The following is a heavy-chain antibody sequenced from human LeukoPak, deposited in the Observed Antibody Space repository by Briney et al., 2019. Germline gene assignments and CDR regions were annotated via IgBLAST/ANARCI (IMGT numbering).Heavy chain of an antibody. CDR2: ISASGSGT. Sequence: GGSLRLSCAASGLTFSSYSMSWVRQAPGKGLFWVSGISASGSGTYYADSVKGRFTISRDNSKNTLYLQMNSLRVEDTAVYYCANDLGVPAAQRQGYYYGMDVWGQGTTVTVSS. CDR3: ANDLGVPAAQRQGYYYGMDV. J-gene: IGHJ6*02. CDR1: GLTFSSYS. V-gene: IGHV3-23*01. D-gene: IGHD2-2*01.